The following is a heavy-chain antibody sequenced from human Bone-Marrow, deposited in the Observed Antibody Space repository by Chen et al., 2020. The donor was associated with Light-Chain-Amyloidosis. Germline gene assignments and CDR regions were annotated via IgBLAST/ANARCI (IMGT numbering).Heavy chain of an antibody. V-gene: IGHV4-34*01. D-gene: IGHD2-15*01. Sequence: QVQLQQWGAGLLKPSETLYRTCEVQGGAFSGSYWSGVRQSPGKGLEWIWEIHRSGSTSYNPSFKSRVTISLDTSKNHFSLELTSVTAADTAVYFCARGMSSLYCSGGSCLPMGLGLDYWGQGTQVTVSS. CDR3: ARGMSSLYCSGGSCLPMGLGLDY. CDR2: IHRSGST. CDR1: GGAFSGSY. J-gene: IGHJ4*02.